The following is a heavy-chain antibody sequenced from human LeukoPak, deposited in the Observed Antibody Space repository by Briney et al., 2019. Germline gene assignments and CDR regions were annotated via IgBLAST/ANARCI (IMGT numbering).Heavy chain of an antibody. V-gene: IGHV3-43D*03. CDR2: VSWDGGST. D-gene: IGHD5-18*01. CDR1: GFTFDDYA. CDR3: APQNRYSYVWAGAFDI. Sequence: GGSLRLSCAASGFTFDDYAMHWVRQAPGKGLEWVSLVSWDGGSTYYADSVKGRFTISRDNSKNSLYLQMNSLRAEDTAVYYCAPQNRYSYVWAGAFDIWGQGTMVTVSS. J-gene: IGHJ3*02.